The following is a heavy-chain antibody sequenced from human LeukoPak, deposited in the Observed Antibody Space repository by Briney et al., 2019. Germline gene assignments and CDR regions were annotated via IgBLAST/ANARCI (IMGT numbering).Heavy chain of an antibody. J-gene: IGHJ4*02. V-gene: IGHV3-23*01. Sequence: GGSLRLSCAASGFTLSTYAMSWVRQTPGKGLEWVAARSSSDAGTNHADSVRGRFTISRDNSKNTLYLQMNSLRAEDAAVYFCAKAPVTSCRGAYCYPFDSWGQGTLVTVSS. D-gene: IGHD2-21*01. CDR2: RSSSDAGT. CDR3: AKAPVTSCRGAYCYPFDS. CDR1: GFTLSTYA.